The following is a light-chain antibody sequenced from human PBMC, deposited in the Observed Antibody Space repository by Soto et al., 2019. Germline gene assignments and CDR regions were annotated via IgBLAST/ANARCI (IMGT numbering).Light chain of an antibody. CDR3: QQYGSSPRT. Sequence: EIVLTQSPATLSLSPGERATLSCRASQSPSGYLAWYQQRPGQAPRLLIYDASSRANGIPARFTGSGSGTDFSLTISSLEPEDFAVYYCQQYGSSPRTFGQGTKLEIK. V-gene: IGKV3-11*01. CDR1: QSPSGY. CDR2: DAS. J-gene: IGKJ2*01.